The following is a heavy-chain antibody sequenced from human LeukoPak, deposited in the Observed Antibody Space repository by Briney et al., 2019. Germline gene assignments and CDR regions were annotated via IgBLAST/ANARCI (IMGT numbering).Heavy chain of an antibody. Sequence: GGSLRLSCTASGFTVKDSDMSWIRQAPGKGLEWVSYIIESGASTYYADSVAGRFTISRDNAKNSVYLQMNSLRDEDTAVYYCATFRGDTGYYWGQRTLVTVSS. CDR1: GFTVKDSD. CDR2: IIESGAST. CDR3: ATFRGDTGYY. J-gene: IGHJ4*02. V-gene: IGHV3-11*04. D-gene: IGHD5-18*01.